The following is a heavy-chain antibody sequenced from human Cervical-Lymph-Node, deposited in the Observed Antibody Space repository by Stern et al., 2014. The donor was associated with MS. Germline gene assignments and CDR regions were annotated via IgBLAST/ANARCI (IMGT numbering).Heavy chain of an antibody. CDR2: IYPGDSDT. CDR1: RYSFTNYW. Sequence: MQLVQSGAEVKKPGESLKISCEGSRYSFTNYWIGWVRQMPGKGLEWMGIIYPGDSDTRYSPSFQGQVTISADKSSSTAYLQWNNLKASDTAIYYCARQRYFDYWGQGTLVTVSS. J-gene: IGHJ4*02. CDR3: ARQRYFDY. V-gene: IGHV5-51*01.